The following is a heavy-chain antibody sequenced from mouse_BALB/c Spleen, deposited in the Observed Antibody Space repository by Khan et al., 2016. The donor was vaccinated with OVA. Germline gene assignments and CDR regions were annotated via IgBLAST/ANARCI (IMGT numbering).Heavy chain of an antibody. CDR1: GYSITSEYT. V-gene: IGHV3-2*02. D-gene: IGHD2-4*01. CDR2: LSYSGNT. CDR3: ARKDYYDYDPFPY. Sequence: EVQLQESGPGLVKPSQSLSLTCTVTGYSITSEYTWNWIRQFPGNKLEWMGSLSYSGNTRYNPSPKSRISITRDTSKNQFFLQLNSVTSEDTATYYCARKDYYDYDPFPYWGQGTLVTVSA. J-gene: IGHJ3*01.